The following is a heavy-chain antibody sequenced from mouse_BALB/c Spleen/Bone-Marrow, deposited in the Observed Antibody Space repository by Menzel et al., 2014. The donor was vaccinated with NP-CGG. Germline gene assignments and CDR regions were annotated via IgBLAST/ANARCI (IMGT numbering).Heavy chain of an antibody. Sequence: EVMLVGSGGGLVQPGGSLKLSCATSGFTFSDYYMYWVRQTPEKRLEWVAYISNGGGSTYYPDTVKGRFTISRDNAKNTLYLQMSRLKSEDTAMYYCARHNYDGTWFAYWGQGTLVTVSA. D-gene: IGHD2-4*01. V-gene: IGHV5-12*02. CDR2: ISNGGGST. CDR1: GFTFSDYY. J-gene: IGHJ3*01. CDR3: ARHNYDGTWFAY.